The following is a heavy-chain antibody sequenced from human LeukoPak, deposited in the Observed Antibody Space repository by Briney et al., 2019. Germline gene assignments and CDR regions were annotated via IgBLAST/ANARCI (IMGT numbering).Heavy chain of an antibody. Sequence: GGSLRLSCAASGFTFSSYAMSWVRQAPGKGLEWVSAISGKGGSTYYADSVKGRFTISRDNSKNTLYLQMNSLRSEDTAVYYCAKGIAEAGIRGVWLLDLWGRGPRVRVP. J-gene: IGHJ2*01. CDR2: ISGKGGST. V-gene: IGHV3-23*01. D-gene: IGHD6-13*01. CDR1: GFTFSSYA. CDR3: AKGIAEAGIRGVWLLDL.